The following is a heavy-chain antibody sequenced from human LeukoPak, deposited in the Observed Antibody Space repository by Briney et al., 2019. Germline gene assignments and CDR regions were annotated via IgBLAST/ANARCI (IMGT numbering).Heavy chain of an antibody. J-gene: IGHJ4*02. CDR1: GGSISSGGYS. CDR3: AREGIGFDY. D-gene: IGHD6-13*01. CDR2: IYHSGST. Sequence: SQTLSLTCAVSGGSISSGGYSWSWIRQPPGKGLEWIGYIYHSGSTYYNPSLKSRVTISVDRSKNQFSLKLSSVTVADTAVYYCAREGIGFDYWGQGTLVTVSS. V-gene: IGHV4-30-2*01.